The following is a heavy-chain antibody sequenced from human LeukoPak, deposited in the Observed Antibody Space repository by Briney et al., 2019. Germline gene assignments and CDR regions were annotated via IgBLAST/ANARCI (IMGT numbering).Heavy chain of an antibody. CDR2: INSDGSST. CDR3: ARDTDGMTRAWFDP. CDR1: GFTFSSYW. Sequence: WESLRLSCAASGFTFSSYWMHWVRQAPGKGLVWVSRINSDGSSTNYADSVKGRFTISRDNANHTPYLQMTMPRAEDTAAYYGARDTDGMTRAWFDPWGQGTLVTVCS. J-gene: IGHJ5*02. V-gene: IGHV3-74*01.